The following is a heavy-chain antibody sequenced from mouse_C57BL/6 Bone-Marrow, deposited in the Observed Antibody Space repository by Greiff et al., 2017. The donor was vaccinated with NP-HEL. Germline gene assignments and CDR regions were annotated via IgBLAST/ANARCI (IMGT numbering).Heavy chain of an antibody. CDR3: ARVSYYYGSSLYWYFDV. J-gene: IGHJ1*03. CDR1: GYTFTSYW. CDR2: IYPGDGDT. Sequence: QVQLQQSGAELVKPGASVKVSCKASGYTFTSYWMHWVKQRPGKGLEWIGRIYPGDGDTNYNGKFKGKATLTADKSSSTAYMQLSSLTSEDSAVYCCARVSYYYGSSLYWYFDVWGTGTTVTVSS. V-gene: IGHV1-82*01. D-gene: IGHD1-1*01.